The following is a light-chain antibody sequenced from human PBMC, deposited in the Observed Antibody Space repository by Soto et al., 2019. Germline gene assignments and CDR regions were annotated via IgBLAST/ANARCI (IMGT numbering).Light chain of an antibody. CDR3: QQYGSSPRT. J-gene: IGKJ1*01. Sequence: EIVLTQSPGALSLSPGERATLSCGASQSVSSSYLAWYQQKPGQDPRLLIYGASTRATDIPDKLSGSRYGTYFTLSISLLEPEDFAVYYCQQYGSSPRTFGQGTKV. CDR2: GAS. V-gene: IGKV3-20*01. CDR1: QSVSSSY.